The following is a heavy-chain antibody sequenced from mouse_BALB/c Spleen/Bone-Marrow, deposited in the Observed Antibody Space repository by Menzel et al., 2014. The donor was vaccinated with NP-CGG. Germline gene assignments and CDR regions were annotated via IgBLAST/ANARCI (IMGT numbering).Heavy chain of an antibody. CDR2: INPYNAHN. V-gene: IGHV1-20*02. CDR3: TRGGLLRAMDY. J-gene: IGHJ4*01. Sequence: EVQLQQSGPELVKPGASVKISCTSSGYSFSGFFINQVMQRHVKSLERLGRINPYNAHNFYILQFKTNSTLTVDKSSSTAHMELRSLASEDSAVYYCTRGGLLRAMDYWGQGTSVTVSS. D-gene: IGHD2-3*01. CDR1: GYSFSGFF.